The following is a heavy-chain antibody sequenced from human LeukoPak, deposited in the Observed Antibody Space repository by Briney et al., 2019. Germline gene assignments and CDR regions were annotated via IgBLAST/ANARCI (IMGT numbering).Heavy chain of an antibody. CDR2: ISSNGGST. CDR1: GFTFSSYA. J-gene: IGHJ6*02. CDR3: ARVCGSCYYYGMDV. V-gene: IGHV3-64*01. Sequence: GGSLRLSCAASGFTFSSYALHWVRQAPGKGLEYVSAISSNGGSTYYANSVKGRFTISRDNSKYTLYLQMGSLRAEDMAVYYCARVCGSCYYYGMDVWGQGTTVTVSS. D-gene: IGHD5-12*01.